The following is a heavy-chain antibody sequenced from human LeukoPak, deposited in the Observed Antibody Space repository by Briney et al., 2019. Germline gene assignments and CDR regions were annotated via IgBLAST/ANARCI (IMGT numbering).Heavy chain of an antibody. CDR2: ISSSNSYI. CDR1: GFTFSSYS. J-gene: IGHJ4*02. Sequence: GGSLRLSCAASGFTFSSYSMNWVRQAPGKGLEWVSSISSSNSYIYYADSVKGRFTISRDNAKNSLYLQMNSLRAEDTAVYYCARDERRYCSSTSCYILGYWGQGTLVTVSS. D-gene: IGHD2-2*01. CDR3: ARDERRYCSSTSCYILGY. V-gene: IGHV3-21*01.